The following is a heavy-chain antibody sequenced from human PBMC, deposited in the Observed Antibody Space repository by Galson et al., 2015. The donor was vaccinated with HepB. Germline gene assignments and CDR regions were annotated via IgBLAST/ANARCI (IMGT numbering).Heavy chain of an antibody. J-gene: IGHJ4*02. V-gene: IGHV3-23*01. Sequence: SLRLSCAASGFTFSSYAMNWVRQAPGKGLEWVSGISGSGDRTYYADSVKGRFTISRDNSKNTVNLQMNSLRVDDTAVYYCAKVAGVAGRSVYFDYWGQGTLVTVSS. D-gene: IGHD6-19*01. CDR2: ISGSGDRT. CDR1: GFTFSSYA. CDR3: AKVAGVAGRSVYFDY.